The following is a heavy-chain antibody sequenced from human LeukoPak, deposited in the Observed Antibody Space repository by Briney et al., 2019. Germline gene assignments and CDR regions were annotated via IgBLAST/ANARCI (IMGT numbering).Heavy chain of an antibody. V-gene: IGHV3-30*04. CDR3: AREEGSGSYSFDH. D-gene: IGHD3-10*01. J-gene: IGHJ4*02. Sequence: GGSPRLSCAASGFTFSSYAMHWVRQAPGKGLEWVAIISYDGSNKYYADSVKGRFTISRDNSKNTLYLQMNSLRAEDTAVYYCAREEGSGSYSFDHWGQGTLVTVSS. CDR1: GFTFSSYA. CDR2: ISYDGSNK.